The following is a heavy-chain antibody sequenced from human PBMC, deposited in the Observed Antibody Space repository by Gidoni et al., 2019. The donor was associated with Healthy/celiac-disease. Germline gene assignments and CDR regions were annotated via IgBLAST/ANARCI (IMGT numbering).Heavy chain of an antibody. V-gene: IGHV1-2*02. CDR1: GYTFTGYY. Sequence: QVQLVQSGAEVKKPGASVKVSCKASGYTFTGYYMHWVRQAPGQGLEWMGWINPNSGGTNYAQKFQGRVTMTRDTSISTAYMELSRLRSDDTAVYYCARDRGYCSSTSCHNWFDPWGQGTLVTVSS. CDR3: ARDRGYCSSTSCHNWFDP. CDR2: INPNSGGT. J-gene: IGHJ5*02. D-gene: IGHD2-2*01.